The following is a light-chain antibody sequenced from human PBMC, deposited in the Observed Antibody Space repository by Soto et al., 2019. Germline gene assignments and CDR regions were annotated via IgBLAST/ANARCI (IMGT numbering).Light chain of an antibody. J-gene: IGKJ4*01. CDR2: GAS. V-gene: IGKV3-20*01. CDR1: QSVSTSY. Sequence: EIVLTQSPGTLSLSPGERATLSCRASQSVSTSYLAWYQQKPGQAPRLLIYGASSRATGIPDRFSGSGSGADFTLTISRLEPEDFAVSYCQQYRSVPLTSGGGTKVEIK. CDR3: QQYRSVPLT.